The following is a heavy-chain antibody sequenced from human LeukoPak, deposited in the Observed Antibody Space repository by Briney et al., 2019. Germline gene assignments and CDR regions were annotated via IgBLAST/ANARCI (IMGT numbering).Heavy chain of an antibody. CDR1: GGTFSSYA. J-gene: IGHJ4*02. CDR2: IIPIFGTA. V-gene: IGHV1-69*01. D-gene: IGHD2-15*01. CDR3: ARDTLGYCSGGSCYGVDY. Sequence: VASVMVSCKASGGTFSSYAISWVRQAPGQGLEWMGGIIPIFGTANYAQKFQGRVTITADESTSTAYMELSSLRSEDTAVYYCARDTLGYCSGGSCYGVDYGGQGTVVTVSA.